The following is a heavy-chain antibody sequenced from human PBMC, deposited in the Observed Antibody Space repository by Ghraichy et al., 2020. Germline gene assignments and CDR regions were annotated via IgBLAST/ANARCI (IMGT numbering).Heavy chain of an antibody. CDR1: GASISSYC. CDR2: ICKSGST. Sequence: GSLRLTCTVSGASISSYCWSWIRQPPGKGLEWIGHICKSGSTNYNPSLESRVTISSDTSNNEFSLNLNSVSAADTAVYYCARWVRAFDYWGQGTLVTVSS. J-gene: IGHJ4*02. V-gene: IGHV4-59*01. CDR3: ARWVRAFDY.